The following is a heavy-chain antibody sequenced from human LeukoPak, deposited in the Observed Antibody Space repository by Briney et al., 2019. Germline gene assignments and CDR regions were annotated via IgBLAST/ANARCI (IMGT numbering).Heavy chain of an antibody. V-gene: IGHV1-69*04. Sequence: ASVKVSCKASGGTFSSYTISWVRQAPGQGLEWMGRIIPILGIANYAQKFQGRVTITADKSTSTAYMELSSLRSEDTAVYYCAREPLHYYYDSSGYSRGQGTLVTVSS. J-gene: IGHJ4*02. D-gene: IGHD3-22*01. CDR2: IIPILGIA. CDR1: GGTFSSYT. CDR3: AREPLHYYYDSSGYS.